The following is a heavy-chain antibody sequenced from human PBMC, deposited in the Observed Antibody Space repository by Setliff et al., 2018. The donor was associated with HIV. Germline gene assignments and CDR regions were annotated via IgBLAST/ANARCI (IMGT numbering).Heavy chain of an antibody. Sequence: SCKASGYGFSSYAMSWVRQAPGKGLEWVSSISSSSSYIYYADSVKGRFTISRDNAKNTLYLQLNSLRPEDTGVYYCASARIPTGGTSTSFDYWGQGTLVTVSS. D-gene: IGHD1-1*01. J-gene: IGHJ4*02. V-gene: IGHV3-21*01. CDR3: ASARIPTGGTSTSFDY. CDR2: ISSSSSYI. CDR1: GYGFSSYA.